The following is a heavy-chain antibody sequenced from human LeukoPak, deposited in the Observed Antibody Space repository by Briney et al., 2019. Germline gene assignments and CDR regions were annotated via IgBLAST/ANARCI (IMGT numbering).Heavy chain of an antibody. V-gene: IGHV3-33*01. D-gene: IGHD3-10*01. J-gene: IGHJ4*02. CDR3: ARVVRGLFNLGD. CDR1: GFTFSSYG. Sequence: GGSLRLSCAASGFTFSSYGMHWVRQAPGKGLEWVAVIWYDGSNKYYADSVKGRFTISRDNSKNTLYLQMNSLRDEDTAVYYCARVVRGLFNLGDWGQGTLVTVSS. CDR2: IWYDGSNK.